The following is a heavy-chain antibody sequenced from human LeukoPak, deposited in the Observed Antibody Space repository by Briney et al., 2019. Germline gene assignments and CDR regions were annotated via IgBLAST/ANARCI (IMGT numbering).Heavy chain of an antibody. V-gene: IGHV4-61*01. CDR2: IYYSGST. D-gene: IGHD2-2*01. CDR1: GGSISSSSYY. Sequence: SETLSLTCTVSGGSISSSSYYWSWIRQPPGKGLEWIGYIYYSGSTNYNPSLKSRVTISVDTSKNQFSLKLGSVTAADTAVYYCASSRLGRFDYWGQGTLVTVSS. CDR3: ASSRLGRFDY. J-gene: IGHJ4*02.